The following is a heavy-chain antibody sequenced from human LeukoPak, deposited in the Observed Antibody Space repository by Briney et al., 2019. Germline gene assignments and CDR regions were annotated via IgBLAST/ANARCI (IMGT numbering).Heavy chain of an antibody. CDR2: ISSSSSYI. J-gene: IGHJ6*03. V-gene: IGHV3-21*04. CDR3: TRSLMITFGGVIAPTDYYYMDV. CDR1: GFTFSSYS. Sequence: GGSLRLSCAASGFTFSSYSMNWVRQAPGKGLEWVSSISSSSSYIYYADSVKGRFTISRDNAKHSLYLQMHSLKTEDTAVYYCTRSLMITFGGVIAPTDYYYMDVWGKGTTVTVSS. D-gene: IGHD3-16*02.